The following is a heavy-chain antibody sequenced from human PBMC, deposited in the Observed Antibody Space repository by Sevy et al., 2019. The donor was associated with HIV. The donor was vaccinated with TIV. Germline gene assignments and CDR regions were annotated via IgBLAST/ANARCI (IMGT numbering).Heavy chain of an antibody. CDR1: GFTFSSYA. Sequence: GGSLRLSCAASGFTFSSYAMSWVRQAPGKGLEWVSAISGSGGSTYYADSVKGRFTISRGNSKITLYLQMNCLRAGDTAVYYCAKDTKTYYYGSGSYYTYYYYGMDVWGQGTTVTVSS. D-gene: IGHD3-10*01. J-gene: IGHJ6*02. CDR2: ISGSGGST. CDR3: AKDTKTYYYGSGSYYTYYYYGMDV. V-gene: IGHV3-23*01.